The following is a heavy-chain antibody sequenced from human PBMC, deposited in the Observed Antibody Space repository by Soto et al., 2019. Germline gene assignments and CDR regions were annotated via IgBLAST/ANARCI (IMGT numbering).Heavy chain of an antibody. CDR3: ARPLTMVVMIGAFDI. CDR1: GFTFSNYA. D-gene: IGHD2-21*01. J-gene: IGHJ3*02. CDR2: ISDDADNM. V-gene: IGHV3-23*01. Sequence: PGGSLRLSCAASGFTFSNYAMSWVRQAPGKGLEWVSAISDDADNMYYADSVKGRFSIPRDNSKNSLYLQMDSLRAEDTAVYYCARPLTMVVMIGAFDIWGQGTMVTVSS.